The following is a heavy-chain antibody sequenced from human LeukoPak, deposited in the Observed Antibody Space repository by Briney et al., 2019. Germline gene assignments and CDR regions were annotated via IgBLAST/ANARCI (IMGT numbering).Heavy chain of an antibody. CDR3: ARSLDSSGYYLRYYYYGMDV. J-gene: IGHJ6*02. D-gene: IGHD3-22*01. CDR2: ISSNGGST. Sequence: GGSLRPSCAASGFTFSSYAMHWVRQAPGKGLEYVSAISSNGGSTYYANSVKGRFTISRDNSKNTLYLQMGSLRAEDMAVYYCARSLDSSGYYLRYYYYGMDVWGQGTTVTVSS. V-gene: IGHV3-64*01. CDR1: GFTFSSYA.